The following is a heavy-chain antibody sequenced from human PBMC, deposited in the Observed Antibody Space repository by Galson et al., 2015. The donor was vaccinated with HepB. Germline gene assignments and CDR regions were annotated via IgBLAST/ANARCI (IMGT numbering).Heavy chain of an antibody. D-gene: IGHD5-18*01. J-gene: IGHJ4*02. CDR3: ARGAWIQPWLGFGY. Sequence: SLRLSCAASGFSFSSYSMSWVRQAPGKGLEWVSSITGSRRYIYYTDSVKGRFTISRDNAKNLLYLQMNSLRAEDTAVYYCARGAWIQPWLGFGYWGQGTLVTVPS. CDR2: ITGSRRYI. CDR1: GFSFSSYS. V-gene: IGHV3-21*01.